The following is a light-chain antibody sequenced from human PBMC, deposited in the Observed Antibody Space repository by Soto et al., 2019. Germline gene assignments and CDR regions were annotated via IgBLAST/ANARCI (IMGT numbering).Light chain of an antibody. CDR1: NRDVGGYNY. V-gene: IGLV2-14*01. CDR3: SSYTSSNTYV. J-gene: IGLJ1*01. CDR2: AVS. Sequence: QSALTPPASVSGSPGQSITVSCTGTNRDVGGYNYVSWYQQHPGKAPKCLIYAVSNPPAGVSNRFSGSKSGNTAALTISGLQSEDEADYSCSSYTSSNTYVFGAGTKVTVL.